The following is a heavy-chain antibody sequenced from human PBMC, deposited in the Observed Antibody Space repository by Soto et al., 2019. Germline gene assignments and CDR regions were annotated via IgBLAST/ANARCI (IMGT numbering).Heavy chain of an antibody. CDR2: IYYSGST. D-gene: IGHD3-10*01. CDR3: ASLRPPNNYGSVSFYYGMDV. V-gene: IGHV4-39*01. CDR1: GGSISSSSYY. J-gene: IGHJ6*02. Sequence: QLQLQESGPGLVKPSETLSLTCTVSGGSISSSSYYWGWIRQPPGKGLEWIGRIYYSGSTYYNPSLKSRVTISVATSKNQFSLRLRSVTAADTAVYYCASLRPPNNYGSVSFYYGMDVWGQGTTVTVSS.